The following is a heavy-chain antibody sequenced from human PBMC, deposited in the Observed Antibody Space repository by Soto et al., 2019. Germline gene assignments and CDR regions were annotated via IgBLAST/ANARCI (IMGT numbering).Heavy chain of an antibody. D-gene: IGHD5-12*01. J-gene: IGHJ6*03. CDR3: ARVGGYGTGYYYYMDV. V-gene: IGHV3-33*01. CDR1: GFTFSSYG. Sequence: GGSLRLSCAASGFTFSSYGMHWVRQAPGKGLEWVAVIWYDGSNKYYADSVKGRFTISRDNSKNTLYLQMNSLRAEDTAVYYCARVGGYGTGYYYYMDVWGKGTTVTFSS. CDR2: IWYDGSNK.